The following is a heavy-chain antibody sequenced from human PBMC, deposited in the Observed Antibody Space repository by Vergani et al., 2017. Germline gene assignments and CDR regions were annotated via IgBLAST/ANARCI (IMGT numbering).Heavy chain of an antibody. Sequence: QVQLVQSGAEVKKPGASVKVSCKASGYTFTSYYMHWVRQAPGQGLEWMGRINPSGGSTSYAQKFRGRVNMTRDTSRSTVYVELSSLRSEVTAVYYCARDRPTYYYDSSGGAWFAEDYWDQGTLVTVSS. CDR2: INPSGGST. CDR1: GYTFTSYY. V-gene: IGHV1-46*03. CDR3: ARDRPTYYYDSSGGAWFAEDY. D-gene: IGHD3-22*01. J-gene: IGHJ4*02.